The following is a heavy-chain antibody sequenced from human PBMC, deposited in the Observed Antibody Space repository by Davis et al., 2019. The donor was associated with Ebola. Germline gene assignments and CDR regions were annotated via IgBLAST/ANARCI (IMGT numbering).Heavy chain of an antibody. CDR2: VSPTASN. Sequence: MPSETLSLTCTISGGPVSDYWAWARNPPGKGPEWIGYVSPTASNRYNPSLKSRVTISVDTSKSQVSLMLDSVTAADTAVYYCARGQWVLNSWGQGTLVTVSS. V-gene: IGHV4-4*08. CDR3: ARGQWVLNS. CDR1: GGPVSDY. D-gene: IGHD6-19*01. J-gene: IGHJ5*02.